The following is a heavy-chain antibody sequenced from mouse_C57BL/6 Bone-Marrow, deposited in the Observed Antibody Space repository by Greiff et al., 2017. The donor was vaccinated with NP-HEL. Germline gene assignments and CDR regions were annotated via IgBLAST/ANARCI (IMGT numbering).Heavy chain of an antibody. D-gene: IGHD2-1*01. CDR3: AREGIYYGNYAFFDY. CDR1: GFTFSDYG. CDR2: ISSGSSTI. V-gene: IGHV5-17*01. J-gene: IGHJ2*01. Sequence: EVQGVESGGGLVKPGGSLKLSCAASGFTFSDYGMHWVRQAPEKGLEWVAYISSGSSTIYYADTVKGRFTLSRDNAKNTLFLQMTSLRSEDTAMYYCAREGIYYGNYAFFDYWGQGTTLTVSS.